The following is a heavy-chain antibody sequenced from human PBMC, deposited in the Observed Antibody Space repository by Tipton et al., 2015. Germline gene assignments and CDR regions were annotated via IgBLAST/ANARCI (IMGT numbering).Heavy chain of an antibody. CDR3: ISKPGGTSKIDC. CDR2: INPNSGAT. D-gene: IGHD1-14*01. CDR1: GYTFTGYY. Sequence: QSGAEVKEPGASVKVSCKVSGYTFTGYYIHWERQAPGQALEWMGWINPNSGATKYEQRFQGRVTLTRDTSISTVYMELSSLRSDDTAVYYCISKPGGTSKIDCWGQGTLVAVSS. J-gene: IGHJ4*02. V-gene: IGHV1-2*02.